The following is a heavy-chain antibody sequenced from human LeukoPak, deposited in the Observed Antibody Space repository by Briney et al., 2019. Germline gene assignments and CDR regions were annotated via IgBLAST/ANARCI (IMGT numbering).Heavy chain of an antibody. J-gene: IGHJ4*02. V-gene: IGHV4-59*01. CDR2: VYYSGST. D-gene: IGHD3-10*01. CDR1: GGSISSYY. CDR3: ARVYYYGSQNYYFDY. Sequence: SETLSLTCTVSGGSISSYYWSWIRQPPGKELEWIGYVYYSGSTNYNPSLKSRVTISVDTSKNQFSLKLSSVTAADTAMYYCARVYYYGSQNYYFDYWGQGTLVTVSS.